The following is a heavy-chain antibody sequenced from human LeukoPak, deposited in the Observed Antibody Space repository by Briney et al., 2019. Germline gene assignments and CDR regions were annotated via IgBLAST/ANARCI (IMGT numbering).Heavy chain of an antibody. Sequence: GGSLRLSCAASRFTFSSYAMHWVRQAPGKGLEWVAVIWYDASKQYYADSVKGRFTVSRDNSKNTLYLKINSLRAEETAVYYCARAAVAASIVVGYWGQGTLVTVSS. CDR2: IWYDASKQ. CDR3: ARAAVAASIVVGY. V-gene: IGHV3-33*01. CDR1: RFTFSSYA. J-gene: IGHJ4*02. D-gene: IGHD6-19*01.